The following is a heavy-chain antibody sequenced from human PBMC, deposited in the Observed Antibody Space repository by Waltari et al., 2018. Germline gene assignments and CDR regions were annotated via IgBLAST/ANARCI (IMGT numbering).Heavy chain of an antibody. J-gene: IGHJ5*02. CDR3: ASWDARENWFDP. D-gene: IGHD1-26*01. Sequence: QVQLVQSGAEVQKPGSSVKVSCKATGGTFSSYAISRVRQAPGQGLEWMGGIIPIFGTANYAQKFQGRVTITTDESTSTAYMELSSLRSEDTAVYYCASWDARENWFDPWGQGTLVTVSS. CDR1: GGTFSSYA. V-gene: IGHV1-69*05. CDR2: IIPIFGTA.